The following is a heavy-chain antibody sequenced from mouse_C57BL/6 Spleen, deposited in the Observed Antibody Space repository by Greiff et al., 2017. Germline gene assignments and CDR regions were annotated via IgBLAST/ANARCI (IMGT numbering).Heavy chain of an antibody. CDR1: GYTFTSYW. Sequence: QVQLKQPGAELVKPGASVKLSCEASGYTFTSYWMHWVKQRPGQGLEWIGMIHPNSGSTNYNEKFKSKATMTVDKSSSTAYMQLSSLTSEDSAVYYCARTFYFGCWGQGTTLTVAS. V-gene: IGHV1-64*01. CDR2: IHPNSGST. CDR3: ARTFYFGC. J-gene: IGHJ2*01.